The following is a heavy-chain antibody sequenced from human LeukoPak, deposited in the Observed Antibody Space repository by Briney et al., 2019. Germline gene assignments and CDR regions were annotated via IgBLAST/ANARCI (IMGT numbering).Heavy chain of an antibody. CDR1: GFTFSSYA. CDR2: ISGSGGST. J-gene: IGHJ4*02. CDR3: AKDYYDSSGYSMWY. V-gene: IGHV3-23*01. Sequence: GGSLRLSCVASGFTFSSYAMSWVRQAPGKGLEWVSSISGSGGSTYYADSVKGRFTISRDDSKNTLYLQMNSLRAEDTAVYYCAKDYYDSSGYSMWYWGQGTLVTVSS. D-gene: IGHD3-22*01.